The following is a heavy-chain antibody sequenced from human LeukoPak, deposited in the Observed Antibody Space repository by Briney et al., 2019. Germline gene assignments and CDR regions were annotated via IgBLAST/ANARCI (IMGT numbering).Heavy chain of an antibody. J-gene: IGHJ6*03. CDR3: AKDAVAGYYYYMDV. CDR2: ISSSGSTI. CDR1: GFTFSSYE. D-gene: IGHD6-19*01. V-gene: IGHV3-48*03. Sequence: GGSLRLSCAASGFTFSSYEMNWVRQAPGKGLEWVSYISSSGSTIYYADSVKGRFTISRDNAKNSLYLQMNNLRAEDTALYYCAKDAVAGYYYYMDVWGKGTTVTISS.